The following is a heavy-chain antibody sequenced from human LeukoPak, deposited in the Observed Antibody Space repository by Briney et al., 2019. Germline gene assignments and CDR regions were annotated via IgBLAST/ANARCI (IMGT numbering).Heavy chain of an antibody. J-gene: IGHJ4*02. Sequence: GGSLRLSCVASGFSFSSYSMNWVRQAPGKGLEGVSYISRSSSTIYYADSVKGRFTLSRDNAKNSLYLQRNSLRAEDTAVYYCARARSGYQFDYWGQGTLLTVSS. CDR3: ARARSGYQFDY. V-gene: IGHV3-48*01. CDR2: ISRSSSTI. D-gene: IGHD3-22*01. CDR1: GFSFSSYS.